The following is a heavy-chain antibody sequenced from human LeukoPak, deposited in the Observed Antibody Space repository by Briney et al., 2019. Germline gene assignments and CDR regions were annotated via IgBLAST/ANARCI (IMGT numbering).Heavy chain of an antibody. CDR2: INHSGST. D-gene: IGHD4-17*01. CDR1: GGSFSGYY. CDR3: ARGRRTTVQGAAGYYFDY. Sequence: SETLSLTCAVYGGSFSGYYWSWIRQPPGKGLEWIGEINHSGSTNYNPSLKSRVTISVDTSKNQFSLKLSSVTAADTAVYYCARGRRTTVQGAAGYYFDYWGHGTLDTVSS. J-gene: IGHJ4*01. V-gene: IGHV4-34*01.